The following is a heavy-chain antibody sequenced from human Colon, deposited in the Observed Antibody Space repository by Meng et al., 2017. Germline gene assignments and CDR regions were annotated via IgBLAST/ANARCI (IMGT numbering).Heavy chain of an antibody. J-gene: IGHJ4*02. Sequence: GESLKISCAASGFTFDDYAMHWVRQAPGKGLEWVSLICWDGGSTYYADSVKGRFTISRDNSKNSLYLQMNSLRAEDTALYYCAREGVAVACMSTWGTFDYWGQGTLVTVSS. V-gene: IGHV3-43D*04. CDR3: AREGVAVACMSTWGTFDY. D-gene: IGHD6-19*01. CDR1: GFTFDDYA. CDR2: ICWDGGST.